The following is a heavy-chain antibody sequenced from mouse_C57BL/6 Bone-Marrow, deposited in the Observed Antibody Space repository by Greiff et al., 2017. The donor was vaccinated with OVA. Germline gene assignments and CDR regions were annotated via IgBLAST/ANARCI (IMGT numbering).Heavy chain of an antibody. V-gene: IGHV5-2*01. Sequence: EVKLVESGGGLVQPGESLKLSCESNEYEFPSHDMSWVRKTPEKRLELVAAINSDGGSTYYPDTLERRFIISRDNTKKTLYLQMSSLRSEDTALYYWANLMITTGRDFDYWGQGTTLTVSS. CDR3: ANLMITTGRDFDY. CDR2: INSDGGST. CDR1: EYEFPSHD. D-gene: IGHD2-4*01. J-gene: IGHJ2*01.